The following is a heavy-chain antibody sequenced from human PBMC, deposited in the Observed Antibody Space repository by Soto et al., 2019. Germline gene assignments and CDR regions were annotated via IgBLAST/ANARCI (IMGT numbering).Heavy chain of an antibody. Sequence: GGSLRLSCAASGFTFSSYSMNWVRQAPGKGLEWVSSISSSSSYIYYADSVKGRFTISRDNAKNSLYLQMNSLRAEDTAVYYCASQTYCSSTSCSAYYYYGMDVWGQGTTVTVSS. CDR2: ISSSSSYI. J-gene: IGHJ6*02. D-gene: IGHD2-2*01. CDR1: GFTFSSYS. CDR3: ASQTYCSSTSCSAYYYYGMDV. V-gene: IGHV3-21*01.